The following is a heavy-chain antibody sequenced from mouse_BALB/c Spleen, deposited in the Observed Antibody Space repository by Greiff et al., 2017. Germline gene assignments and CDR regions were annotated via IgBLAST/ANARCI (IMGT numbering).Heavy chain of an antibody. J-gene: IGHJ3*01. D-gene: IGHD1-1*01. CDR3: TRGPYYYGSAY. CDR2: INPSNGGT. V-gene: IGHV1S81*02. Sequence: QVQLQQSGADLVKPGASVKLSCKASGYTFTSYYMYWVKQRPGQGLEWIGEINPSNGGTNFNEKFKSKATLTVDKSSSTAYMQLSSLTSEDSAVYYCTRGPYYYGSAYWGQGTLVTVSA. CDR1: GYTFTSYY.